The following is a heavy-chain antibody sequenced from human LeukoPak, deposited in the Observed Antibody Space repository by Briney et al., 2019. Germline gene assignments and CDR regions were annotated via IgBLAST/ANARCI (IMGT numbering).Heavy chain of an antibody. J-gene: IGHJ1*01. CDR1: GGSISSYY. D-gene: IGHD1-26*01. V-gene: IGHV4-4*07. CDR2: IYTSGST. Sequence: RSETLSLTCTVSGGSISSYYWSWIRQPAGKGLEWIGRIYTSGSTNYNPSLKSRVTMSVDTSKNQFSLKLSSVTAADTAVYYCASSGSYYAEYFQHWGQGTLVTVTS. CDR3: ASSGSYYAEYFQH.